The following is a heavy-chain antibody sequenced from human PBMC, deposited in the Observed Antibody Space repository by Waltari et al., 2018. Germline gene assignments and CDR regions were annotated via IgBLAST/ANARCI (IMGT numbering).Heavy chain of an antibody. V-gene: IGHV4-39*07. CDR1: GGSISSSSYY. J-gene: IGHJ4*02. CDR2: IYYSGST. CDR3: ARGPPSLGYCSGGSCYDYFDY. D-gene: IGHD2-15*01. Sequence: QLQLQESGPGLVKPSETLSLTCTVSGGSISSSSYYWGWIRQPPGQGLEWIGSIYYSGSTYYNPSLKSRVTISVDTSKNQFSLKLSSVTAADTAVYYCARGPPSLGYCSGGSCYDYFDYWGQGTLVTVSS.